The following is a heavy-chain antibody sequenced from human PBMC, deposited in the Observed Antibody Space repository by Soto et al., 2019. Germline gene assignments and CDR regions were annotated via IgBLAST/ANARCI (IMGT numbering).Heavy chain of an antibody. CDR2: ISYTETT. Sequence: QLQLQESGPGLVKPSETLSLTCSVSRGSIRRGSYYWAWIRQTPGKGLEWIATISYTETTYYNPSLKSRVAISVDLSKNQFSLRLNSMTAADTAVYYCVSRPIIGFPFGAVDYWGQGALVTVSS. CDR3: VSRPIIGFPFGAVDY. CDR1: RGSIRRGSYY. V-gene: IGHV4-39*01. D-gene: IGHD1-20*01. J-gene: IGHJ4*02.